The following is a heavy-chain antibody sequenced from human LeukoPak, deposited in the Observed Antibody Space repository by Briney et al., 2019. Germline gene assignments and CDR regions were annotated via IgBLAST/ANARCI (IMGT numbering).Heavy chain of an antibody. CDR1: GFTFSNYW. D-gene: IGHD3-10*01. J-gene: IGHJ2*01. V-gene: IGHV3-7*01. CDR2: IKQDGSEK. Sequence: GGSLRLSCAASGFTFSNYWMSWVRQAPGKGLEWVANIKQDGSEKYYVDSVKGRFTISRDNAKNSLYLQMNSLRAEDTAIYYCARDVENYYGSGSSWYFDLWGRGTLVTVSS. CDR3: ARDVENYYGSGSSWYFDL.